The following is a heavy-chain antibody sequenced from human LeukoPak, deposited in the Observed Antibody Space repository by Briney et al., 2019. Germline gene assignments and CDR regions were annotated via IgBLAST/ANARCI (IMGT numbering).Heavy chain of an antibody. CDR1: GDSISSGGHF. Sequence: PSQTLSLTCTVSGDSISSGGHFWSWIRQHPGKGLEWIGYIYYSGSTYYNPSLKSRVNISVDTSKNQFSLRLNSVTAADTAVYYCTRHGPRSSGYPDTWGQGTRVSVSS. V-gene: IGHV4-31*03. CDR3: TRHGPRSSGYPDT. CDR2: IYYSGST. J-gene: IGHJ5*02. D-gene: IGHD3-22*01.